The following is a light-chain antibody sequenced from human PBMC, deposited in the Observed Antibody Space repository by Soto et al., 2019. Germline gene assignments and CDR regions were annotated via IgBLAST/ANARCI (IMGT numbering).Light chain of an antibody. J-gene: IGKJ5*01. Sequence: EIVLTQSPGTLSLSPGERATLSCRASQSVSSRYLGWYQQKPGQAPRLLIYGASSRATGIPDRFSGSGSGKDFTLTISRLEPEDFAVYYCQQYGSSLITFGQGTRLEIK. V-gene: IGKV3-20*01. CDR1: QSVSSRY. CDR2: GAS. CDR3: QQYGSSLIT.